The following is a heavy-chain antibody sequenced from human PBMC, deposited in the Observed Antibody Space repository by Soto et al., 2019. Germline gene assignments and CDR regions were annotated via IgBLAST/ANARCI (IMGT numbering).Heavy chain of an antibody. D-gene: IGHD2-15*01. CDR2: INPSGGST. V-gene: IGHV1-46*01. CDR3: ATGFGSRYCSGGSCYSYPPPYYYYGMDV. J-gene: IGHJ6*02. Sequence: ASVKVSCKASGYTFTSYYMHWVRQAPGQGLEWMGIINPSGGSTSYAQKFQGRVTMTRDTSTSTVYMELSSLRSEGTAVYYCATGFGSRYCSGGSCYSYPPPYYYYGMDVWGQGTTVTVSS. CDR1: GYTFTSYY.